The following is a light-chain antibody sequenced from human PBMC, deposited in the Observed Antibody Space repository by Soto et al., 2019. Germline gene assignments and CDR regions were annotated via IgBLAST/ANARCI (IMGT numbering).Light chain of an antibody. CDR3: SSYAGSNHVV. J-gene: IGLJ2*01. V-gene: IGLV2-8*01. CDR2: EVS. CDR1: SSDVGGYNY. Sequence: QSALTQPPSASGSPGQAVTISCTGTSSDVGGYNYVFWYQHHPGKAPKLMIYEVSQRPSGVPDRFSGSKSGNTASLTVSGLQAEDEADDYCSSYAGSNHVVFGGGTKLTVL.